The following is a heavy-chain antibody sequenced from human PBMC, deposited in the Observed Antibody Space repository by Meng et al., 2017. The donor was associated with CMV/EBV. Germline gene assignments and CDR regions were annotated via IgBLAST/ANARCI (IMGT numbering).Heavy chain of an antibody. CDR2: IIPIFGTA. CDR1: GGTCSSYA. Sequence: SCKTSGGTCSSYAISWVRQAPGQVLEWMEGIIPIFGTANYAQKFQGRVTITTDESTSTAYMELSSLRSEDTAVYYCAREGAAASFDYWGQGTPVTVSS. J-gene: IGHJ4*02. V-gene: IGHV1-69*05. CDR3: AREGAAASFDY. D-gene: IGHD6-13*01.